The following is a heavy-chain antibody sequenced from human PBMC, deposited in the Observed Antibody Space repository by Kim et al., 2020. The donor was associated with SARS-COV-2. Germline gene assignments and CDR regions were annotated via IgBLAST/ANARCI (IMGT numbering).Heavy chain of an antibody. CDR2: IRSDGSTT. Sequence: GGSLRLSCTASGFNFSDHWMHWVRQAPGTGPVWVSSIRSDGSTTNYADSVRGRFTVSRDNARNTLYLQMNSLRVEDTAVYYCVSSPGPWGQGTLVTVSS. CDR3: VSSPGP. J-gene: IGHJ5*02. CDR1: GFNFSDHW. V-gene: IGHV3-74*01. D-gene: IGHD3-16*02.